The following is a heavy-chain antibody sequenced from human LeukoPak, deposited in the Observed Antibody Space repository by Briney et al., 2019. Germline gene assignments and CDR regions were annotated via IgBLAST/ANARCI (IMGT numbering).Heavy chain of an antibody. CDR3: ARFIAAAGEDY. CDR2: ISYDGSNK. V-gene: IGHV3-30*14. Sequence: GGSLRLSCAASGFSFSDYAMHWVRQAPGKGLEWVAVISYDGSNKYYIDSVKGRFTISRDNSKNTLYLQMNSLRAEDTAVYYCARFIAAAGEDYWGQGTLVTVSS. D-gene: IGHD6-13*01. CDR1: GFSFSDYA. J-gene: IGHJ4*02.